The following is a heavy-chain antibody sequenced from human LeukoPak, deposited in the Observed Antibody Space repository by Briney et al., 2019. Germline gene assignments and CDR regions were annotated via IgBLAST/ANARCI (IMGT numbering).Heavy chain of an antibody. D-gene: IGHD2-2*01. V-gene: IGHV1-69*05. CDR1: GGTFSSYA. J-gene: IGHJ6*03. Sequence: SVKVSCKASGGTFSSYAISWVRQAPGQGLEWMGGIIPIFGTANYAQKFQGRVTITTDESTSTAYMELRSLRSDDTAVYYCARLGYCSSTSCYPSRYYYYMDVWGKGTTVTVSS. CDR2: IIPIFGTA. CDR3: ARLGYCSSTSCYPSRYYYYMDV.